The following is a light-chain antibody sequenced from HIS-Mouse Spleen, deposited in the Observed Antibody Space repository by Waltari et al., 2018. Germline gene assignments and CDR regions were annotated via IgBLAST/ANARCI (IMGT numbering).Light chain of an antibody. CDR1: QCVLYSSNNKNY. CDR3: QQYYSTPYT. V-gene: IGKV4-1*01. J-gene: IGKJ2*01. Sequence: DIVMTQSPDSLAVSLGERATINCKSSQCVLYSSNNKNYLAWYQQKPGQPPKLLIYWASTRESGVPDRLSGSGSGTDFTLTISSLQAEDVAVYYCQQYYSTPYTFGQGTKLEIK. CDR2: WAS.